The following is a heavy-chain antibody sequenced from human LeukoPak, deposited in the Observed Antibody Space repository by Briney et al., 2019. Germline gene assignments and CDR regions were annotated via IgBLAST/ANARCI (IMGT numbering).Heavy chain of an antibody. V-gene: IGHV4-59*01. CDR1: GGSISRYY. CDR3: SRLPDYWYFHL. CDR2: IHYSGST. Sequence: SETLSLTCTVSGGSISRYYWSWIRQPPGKGLEWIGYIHYSGSTNYNPTLNSRVTISLDPSKNQFSLKLSSVTAADTAVYYCSRLPDYWYFHLWGGSTLVTVSS. J-gene: IGHJ2*01.